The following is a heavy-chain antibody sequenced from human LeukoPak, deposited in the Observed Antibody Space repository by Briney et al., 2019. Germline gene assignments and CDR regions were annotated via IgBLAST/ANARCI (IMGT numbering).Heavy chain of an antibody. CDR3: ARDVAGTGDY. J-gene: IGHJ4*02. CDR2: INHSGST. Sequence: PSETPSLTCAVYGGSFSGYYWSWIRQPPGKGLEWIGEINHSGSTNYNPSLKSRVTISVDTSKNQFSLKLSSVTAADTAVYYCARDVAGTGDYWGQGTLVTVSS. V-gene: IGHV4-34*01. D-gene: IGHD6-13*01. CDR1: GGSFSGYY.